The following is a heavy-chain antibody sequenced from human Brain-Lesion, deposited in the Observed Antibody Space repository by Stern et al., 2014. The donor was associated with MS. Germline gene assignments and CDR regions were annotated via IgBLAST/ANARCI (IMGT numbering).Heavy chain of an antibody. CDR2: ISYDGSDK. CDR3: ARGGAVTTSDYSLDS. V-gene: IGHV3-30*01. D-gene: IGHD4-17*01. J-gene: IGHJ4*02. Sequence: QVQLGQSGGGVVQPGRSLRLSCAASGFTFSYHAMHWVRQAPGKGLEWVALISYDGSDKNDPDSVKGRFTISRDNSRNTLYLQMNSLRVDDTAVYYCARGGAVTTSDYSLDSWGQGIRVTVSS. CDR1: GFTFSYHA.